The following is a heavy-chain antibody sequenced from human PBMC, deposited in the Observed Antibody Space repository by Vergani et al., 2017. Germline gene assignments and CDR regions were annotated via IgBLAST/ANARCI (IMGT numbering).Heavy chain of an antibody. D-gene: IGHD3-9*01. CDR2: TRNKANSYTP. Sequence: EVQLVESGGGLVQPGGSLRLSCAASGFTFSDHYMDWVRQAPGKGLEWVGRTRNKANSYTPEYAASVKGRFTISSDDSKNSLYLQMNSLKTEDTAVYYCARILRYFDWLFFDYWGQGTLVTVSS. CDR1: GFTFSDHY. V-gene: IGHV3-72*01. J-gene: IGHJ4*02. CDR3: ARILRYFDWLFFDY.